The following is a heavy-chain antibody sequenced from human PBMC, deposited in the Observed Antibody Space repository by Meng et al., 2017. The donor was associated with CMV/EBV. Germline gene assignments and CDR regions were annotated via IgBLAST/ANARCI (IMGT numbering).Heavy chain of an antibody. J-gene: IGHJ6*02. V-gene: IGHV3-30-3*01. D-gene: IGHD2-2*01. CDR2: ISYDGSNK. Sequence: GESLKISCAASGFTFSSYAMHWVRQAPGKGLEWVAVISYDGSNKYYADSVKGRFTISRDNSKNTLYLQMNSLRAEDTAVYYCARDGVPAATLYYYGMDVWGQGTTVTVSS. CDR1: GFTFSSYA. CDR3: ARDGVPAATLYYYGMDV.